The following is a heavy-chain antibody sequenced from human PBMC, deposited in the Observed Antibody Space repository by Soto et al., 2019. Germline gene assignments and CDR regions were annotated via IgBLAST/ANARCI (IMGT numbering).Heavy chain of an antibody. V-gene: IGHV1-18*01. D-gene: IGHD3-3*01. CDR2: ISACNGNT. CDR1: GYTFTSYG. CDR3: ARDRGFLEWLDAFDI. Sequence: ASVKVSCKASGYTFTSYGISWVRQAPGQGLEWMGWISACNGNTNYAQKLQGRVTMTTDTSTSTAYMELRSLRSDDTAVYYCARDRGFLEWLDAFDIWGQGTMVTVSS. J-gene: IGHJ3*02.